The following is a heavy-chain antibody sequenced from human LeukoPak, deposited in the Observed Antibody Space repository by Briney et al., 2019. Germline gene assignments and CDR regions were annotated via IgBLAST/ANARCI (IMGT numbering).Heavy chain of an antibody. CDR3: ARRDYSDSSGHAPLFDY. Sequence: PGGSLRLSCAASGFTFSSYAMSWVRQAPGKGLNWVTGISGNGATTYYADSVKGRFTISRDNSKNTLYLQMNSLRAEDTAVYYCARRDYSDSSGHAPLFDYWGQGTLVTVSS. D-gene: IGHD3-22*01. J-gene: IGHJ4*02. CDR1: GFTFSSYA. V-gene: IGHV3-23*01. CDR2: ISGNGATT.